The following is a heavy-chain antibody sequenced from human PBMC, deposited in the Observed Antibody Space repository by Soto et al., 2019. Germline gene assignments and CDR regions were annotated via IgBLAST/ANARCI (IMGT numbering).Heavy chain of an antibody. V-gene: IGHV1-3*04. D-gene: IGHD2-15*01. Sequence: XSVKVSCKASGYTFTYYPIHWVRQAPGQRLEWMGWINIGNGNTASSQKFQDRVTITRETSASTAYMELTSLRSEDTAVYYCAREPLCGGRCYDNYFDPWGQGTLVTGSS. CDR3: AREPLCGGRCYDNYFDP. J-gene: IGHJ5*02. CDR2: INIGNGNT. CDR1: GYTFTYYP.